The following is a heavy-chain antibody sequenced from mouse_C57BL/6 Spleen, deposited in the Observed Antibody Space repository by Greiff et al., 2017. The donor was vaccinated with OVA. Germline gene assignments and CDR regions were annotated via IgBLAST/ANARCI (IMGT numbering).Heavy chain of an antibody. CDR3: AGVYYYGSSPYYYAMDD. D-gene: IGHD1-1*01. CDR1: GFSLTSYG. Sequence: QVQLQQSGPGLVQPSQSLSITCTVSGFSLTSYGVHWVRQSPGKGLEWLGVIWSGGSTDYNAAFISRLSISKDNSKSQVFFKMNSLQADDTAIYYCAGVYYYGSSPYYYAMDDWGQGTSVTVSS. CDR2: IWSGGST. V-gene: IGHV2-2*01. J-gene: IGHJ4*01.